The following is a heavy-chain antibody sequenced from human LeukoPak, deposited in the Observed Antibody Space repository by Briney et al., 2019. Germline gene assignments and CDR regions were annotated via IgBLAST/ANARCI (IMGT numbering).Heavy chain of an antibody. CDR3: ARGGRARGYSYGYSYFDY. D-gene: IGHD5-18*01. CDR2: ISSSSSYI. Sequence: PGGSLRLSCAASGFTFSSYSMNWVRQAPGKGLEWVSSISSSSSYIYYADSVKGRFTISRDNAKNSLYLQMNSLRAEDTAVYYCARGGRARGYSYGYSYFDYWGQGTLVTVSS. J-gene: IGHJ4*02. V-gene: IGHV3-21*01. CDR1: GFTFSSYS.